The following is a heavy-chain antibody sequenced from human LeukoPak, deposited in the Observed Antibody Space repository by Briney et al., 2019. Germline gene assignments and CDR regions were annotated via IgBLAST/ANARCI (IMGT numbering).Heavy chain of an antibody. CDR1: GFTFSSYG. V-gene: IGHV3-33*01. Sequence: GGSLRLSCAASGFTFSSYGMHWVRQAPGEGLEWVAVIWYDGSNKYYADSVKGRFTISRDNSKNTLYLQMNSLRAEDTAVYYCARDSGTKVYCSGGSCSTYFDYWGQGTLVTVSS. CDR3: ARDSGTKVYCSGGSCSTYFDY. J-gene: IGHJ4*02. CDR2: IWYDGSNK. D-gene: IGHD2-15*01.